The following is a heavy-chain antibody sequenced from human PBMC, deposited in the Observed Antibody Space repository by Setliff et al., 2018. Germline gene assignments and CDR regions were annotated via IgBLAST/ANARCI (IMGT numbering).Heavy chain of an antibody. CDR3: ARAHRYFSDTSGYFYDQGRSAFDV. J-gene: IGHJ3*01. CDR1: GFSFSSYW. Sequence: GGSLRLSCAASGFSFSSYWMHWVRQGPGKGLEWVARINSDESRTNYAGSMKGRFTISRDNAKNSLYLQMNSLGAEDTALYYCARAHRYFSDTSGYFYDQGRSAFDVWGQGTMVTVSS. D-gene: IGHD3-22*01. V-gene: IGHV3-74*01. CDR2: INSDESRT.